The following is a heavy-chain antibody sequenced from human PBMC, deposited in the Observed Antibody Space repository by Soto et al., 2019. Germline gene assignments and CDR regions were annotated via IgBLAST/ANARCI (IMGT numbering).Heavy chain of an antibody. CDR1: GVSISSSTW. D-gene: IGHD3-10*01. J-gene: IGHJ4*02. CDR3: AGGYGSGTINY. Sequence: PSETLSLTCTVSGVSISSSTWWNWVRQPPGKGLEWIGEIYHSGSTNYNPSLKRRVTISVDKSKNQFSLKLSSVTAADTAVYYCAGGYGSGTINYWGQGTLVTV. V-gene: IGHV4-4*02. CDR2: IYHSGST.